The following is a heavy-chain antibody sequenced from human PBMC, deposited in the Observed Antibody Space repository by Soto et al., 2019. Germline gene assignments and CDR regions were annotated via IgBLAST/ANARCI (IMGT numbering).Heavy chain of an antibody. CDR2: ISSSGSTI. V-gene: IGHV3-48*03. D-gene: IGHD3-10*01. J-gene: IGHJ3*02. CDR1: ELTFSSYE. CDR3: ARSYRLYLYGFRHDAFDI. Sequence: VGSLRLSCAASELTFSSYEMNWVRQAPGKGLEWASYISSSGSTIYYADSVKGRFTISRDNAKNSLYLQMNSLRAEDTAAYYCARSYRLYLYGFRHDAFDIWGEGTMFTGS.